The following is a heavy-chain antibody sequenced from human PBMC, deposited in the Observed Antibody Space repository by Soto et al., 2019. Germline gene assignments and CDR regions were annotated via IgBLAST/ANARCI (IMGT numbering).Heavy chain of an antibody. Sequence: GGSLRLSCAASGFTFSDYYMSWIRQAPGKGLEWVSYISSSSSYTNYADSVKGRFTISRDNAKNSLYLQMNSLRAEDTAVYYCARGTPYCSGGSCYHDQGYGMDVWGQGTTVTVSS. V-gene: IGHV3-11*06. D-gene: IGHD2-15*01. CDR1: GFTFSDYY. CDR3: ARGTPYCSGGSCYHDQGYGMDV. CDR2: ISSSSSYT. J-gene: IGHJ6*02.